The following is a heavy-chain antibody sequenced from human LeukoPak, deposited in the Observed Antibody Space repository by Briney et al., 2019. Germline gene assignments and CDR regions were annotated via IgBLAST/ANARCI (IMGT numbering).Heavy chain of an antibody. CDR3: AKGPRSPMYSSYLGRWFDP. J-gene: IGHJ5*02. CDR1: GGSISSSNYY. D-gene: IGHD6-6*01. Sequence: SETLSLTRTVPGGSISSSNYYWGWIRQPPGRGLEWIGNIYYSGSTCYKPSVESHVTMSLDTAKNQLSVKLSYVTAADTAVYYCAKGPRSPMYSSYLGRWFDPWGQGTLVTVSS. V-gene: IGHV4-39*07. CDR2: IYYSGST.